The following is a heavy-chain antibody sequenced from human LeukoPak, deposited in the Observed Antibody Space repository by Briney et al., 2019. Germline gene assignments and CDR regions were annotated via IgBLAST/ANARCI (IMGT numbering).Heavy chain of an antibody. D-gene: IGHD3-22*01. CDR2: MNPNRANT. CDR3: AARYYDSSGYYYFQH. CDR1: GYTFTSYY. J-gene: IGHJ1*01. Sequence: GSSVKVSCKAFGYTFTSYYINWVRQATGQGLEWMGWMNPNRANTGYAQKFQGRVTITRNASISRAYMELSSLRSEDTAVYYCAARYYDSSGYYYFQHWGQGTLVTVSS. V-gene: IGHV1-8*03.